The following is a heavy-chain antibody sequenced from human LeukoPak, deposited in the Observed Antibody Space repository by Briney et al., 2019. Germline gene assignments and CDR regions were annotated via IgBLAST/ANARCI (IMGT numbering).Heavy chain of an antibody. CDR3: ARRAGDYYYYGMDV. D-gene: IGHD1-26*01. J-gene: IGHJ6*02. CDR2: IYSGGST. Sequence: SGGSLILSCAASGFTVSSNYMSWVRQAPGKGLEWVSVIYSGGSTYYADSVKGRFTISRDNSKNTLYLQMNSLRAEDTAVYYCARRAGDYYYYGMDVWGQGTTVTVSS. V-gene: IGHV3-66*04. CDR1: GFTVSSNY.